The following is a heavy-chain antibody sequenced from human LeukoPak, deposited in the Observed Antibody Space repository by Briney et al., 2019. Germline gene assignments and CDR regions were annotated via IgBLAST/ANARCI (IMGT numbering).Heavy chain of an antibody. CDR3: ARVGAAVAGPTFDY. J-gene: IGHJ4*02. Sequence: SETLSLTCAVYGGSSSGSYWSWIRQPPGKGLEWIGEIDYSGGTNYHPSLKSRVTISLDRSKNHFSLNLTSVTAADTAVYYCARVGAAVAGPTFDYWGQGTLVTVSS. CDR2: IDYSGGT. D-gene: IGHD6-19*01. V-gene: IGHV4-34*01. CDR1: GGSSSGSY.